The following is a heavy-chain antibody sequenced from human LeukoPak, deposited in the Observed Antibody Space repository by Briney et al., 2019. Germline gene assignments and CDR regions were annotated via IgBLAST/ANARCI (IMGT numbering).Heavy chain of an antibody. CDR3: ARDRYYYDSSGYHRLLGY. Sequence: GGSLRLSCAASEFSFSNFAMYWVRQAPGKGLEWVAVIWYDGSNKYYADSVKGRFTISRDNSKNTLYLQMNSLRAEDTAVYYCARDRYYYDSSGYHRLLGYWGQGTLVTVSS. J-gene: IGHJ4*02. D-gene: IGHD3-22*01. CDR1: EFSFSNFA. CDR2: IWYDGSNK. V-gene: IGHV3-33*08.